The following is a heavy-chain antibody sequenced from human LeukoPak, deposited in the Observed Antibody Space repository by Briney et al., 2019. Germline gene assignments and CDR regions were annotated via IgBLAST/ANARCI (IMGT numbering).Heavy chain of an antibody. D-gene: IGHD1-1*01. V-gene: IGHV3-13*01. CDR1: GFTFSDYD. CDR2: ICTAGDT. J-gene: IGHJ4*02. CDR3: ARLANERVGGVYYFDY. Sequence: GGSLRLSCAASGFTFSDYDMHWVRQATGKGLEWVSAICTAGDTYYTGSVKGRFTISRENAKNSLYLQMNSLRAGDTAVYYCARLANERVGGVYYFDYWGQGTLVTVSS.